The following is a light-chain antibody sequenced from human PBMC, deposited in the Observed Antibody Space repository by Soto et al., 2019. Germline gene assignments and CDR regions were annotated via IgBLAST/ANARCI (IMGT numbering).Light chain of an antibody. CDR1: QSISSY. J-gene: IGKJ1*01. CDR2: RAS. CDR3: QQYSTYTPRT. V-gene: IGKV1-5*03. Sequence: DIQMTQSPSTLSASVGDRVTITCRASQSISSYLAWYQQKPGKAPKLLIYRASSLESGVPSRFSGSESGTQFTLTISSLQPDDFATYYCQQYSTYTPRTFGQGTKVDIK.